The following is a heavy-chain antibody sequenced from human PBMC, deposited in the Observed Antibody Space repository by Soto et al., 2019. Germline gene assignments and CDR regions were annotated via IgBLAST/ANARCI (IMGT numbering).Heavy chain of an antibody. CDR2: IIPIFGTA. CDR1: GGTFSSYA. V-gene: IGHV1-69*01. J-gene: IGHJ3*02. CDR3: ARGNYDSSGYYSDAFDI. D-gene: IGHD3-22*01. Sequence: QVQLVQSGAEVKKPGSSVKVSCKASGGTFSSYAISWVRQAPGQGLEWMGGIIPIFGTANYAQKFQGRVTITADESTSTAYRELSSLRSEDTAVYYCARGNYDSSGYYSDAFDIWGQGTMVTVSS.